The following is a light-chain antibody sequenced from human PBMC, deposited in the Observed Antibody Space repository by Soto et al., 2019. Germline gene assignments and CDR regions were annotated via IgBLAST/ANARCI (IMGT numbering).Light chain of an antibody. CDR2: DAS. J-gene: IGKJ3*01. Sequence: EIVLTQSPATLSLSPGERATLSCRASQSVSSYLAWYQQKPGQAPRLLIYDASNRATGIPARFSGSGSGTDFTLTISSLEPEDFAVYYCQQRSNGPAFGPWTQVDI. CDR1: QSVSSY. CDR3: QQRSNGPA. V-gene: IGKV3-11*01.